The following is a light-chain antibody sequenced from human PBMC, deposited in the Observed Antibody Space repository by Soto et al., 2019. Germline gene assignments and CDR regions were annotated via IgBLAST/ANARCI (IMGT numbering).Light chain of an antibody. J-gene: IGKJ5*01. CDR3: QQRSNWPPIT. V-gene: IGKV3-11*01. CDR2: DAS. CDR1: QSVSSY. Sequence: EIVMTQSPATLSVSPGESATLSCRASQSVSSYLAWYQQKPGQAPRLLIYDASNRATGIPARFSGRGSGTDFTLTVSSLEPEDFAVYYCQQRSNWPPITFGQGTRLEIK.